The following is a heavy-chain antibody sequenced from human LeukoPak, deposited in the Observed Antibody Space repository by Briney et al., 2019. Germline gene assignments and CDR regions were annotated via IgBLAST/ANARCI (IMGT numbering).Heavy chain of an antibody. D-gene: IGHD3-3*01. CDR3: ARDAYYDFWSGYPRYFDY. CDR1: GFTFTTYW. Sequence: GGSLRLSCAASGFTFTTYWMSWVRQAPGKGLEWVANIKQDGSEEYYVDSVKGRFTISTDNAKNSLYLQMNSLRAEDTAVYYCARDAYYDFWSGYPRYFDYWGQGTLVTVSS. V-gene: IGHV3-7*01. J-gene: IGHJ4*02. CDR2: IKQDGSEE.